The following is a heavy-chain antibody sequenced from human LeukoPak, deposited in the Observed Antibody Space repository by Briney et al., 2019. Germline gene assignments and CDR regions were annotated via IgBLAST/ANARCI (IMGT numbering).Heavy chain of an antibody. CDR1: GFTFSAYA. J-gene: IGHJ4*02. V-gene: IGHV3-23*01. D-gene: IGHD2-15*01. Sequence: PGGSLRLPCAASGFTFSAYAMSWVRQAPGKGLEWGSVFCGGGTHNADSVKGRFTISRDNSKNTLYLQTNSLRAEDTAVYYCAKLPGGSCYSANEYWGQGTLVTVSS. CDR2: FCGGGT. CDR3: AKLPGGSCYSANEY.